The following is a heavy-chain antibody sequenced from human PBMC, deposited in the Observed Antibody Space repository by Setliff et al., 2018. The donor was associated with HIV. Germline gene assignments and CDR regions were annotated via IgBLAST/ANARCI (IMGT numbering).Heavy chain of an antibody. CDR1: GGSFSGYY. Sequence: PSETLSLTCAVYGGSFSGYYWSWIRQPPGKGLEWIGEINHSGSTNYNPSLKSRVTISVDTSKNQFSLNLSSVTAADAAIYYCGRHPPTSDYNYNLILDYWGRGVLVTVSS. CDR2: INHSGST. D-gene: IGHD3-10*01. J-gene: IGHJ4*02. CDR3: GRHPPTSDYNYNLILDY. V-gene: IGHV4-34*01.